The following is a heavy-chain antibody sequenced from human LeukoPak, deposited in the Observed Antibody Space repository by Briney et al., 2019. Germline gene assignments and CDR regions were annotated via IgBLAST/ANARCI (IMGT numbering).Heavy chain of an antibody. CDR2: IRSKAFGGTT. D-gene: IGHD2-8*01. CDR3: AKDGSVYYFDY. J-gene: IGHJ4*02. CDR1: GFTFGDYA. V-gene: IGHV3-49*04. Sequence: GGSLRLSCTASGFTFGDYALSWVRQAPGKGLQWVGFIRSKAFGGTTKYAESVKGRFTISRDNSKNTLYLQMNSLRAEDTAVYYCAKDGSVYYFDYWGQGTLVTVSS.